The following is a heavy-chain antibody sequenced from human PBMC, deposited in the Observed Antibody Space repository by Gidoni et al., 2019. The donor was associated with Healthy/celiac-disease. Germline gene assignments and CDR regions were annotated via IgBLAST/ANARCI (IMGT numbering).Heavy chain of an antibody. V-gene: IGHV3-30-3*01. J-gene: IGHJ4*02. CDR3: ARERAVADPFSPPGY. CDR2: ISYDGSNK. D-gene: IGHD6-19*01. Sequence: QVQLVESGGGVVQPGRSLRLSCAASGVTFSSYAMHWVRQAPGKGLEWVAVISYDGSNKYYADSVKGRFTISRGNSKNTLYLQMNSLRAEDTAVYYCARERAVADPFSPPGYWGQGTLVTVSS. CDR1: GVTFSSYA.